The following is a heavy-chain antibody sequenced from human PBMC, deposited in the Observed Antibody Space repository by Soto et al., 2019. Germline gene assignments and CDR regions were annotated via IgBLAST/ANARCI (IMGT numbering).Heavy chain of an antibody. CDR1: GYIFTKSA. CDR2: ISGGNGNT. Sequence: AASVKVSCKASGYIFTKSAMHWVRQAPGQRLEWMGWISGGNGNTKYSPKLQDRVTITRDTSASTAYMELSSLRSEDTALYYCARAGVAAGNINFDYWGQGTLVTVSS. D-gene: IGHD6-25*01. J-gene: IGHJ4*02. CDR3: ARAGVAAGNINFDY. V-gene: IGHV1-3*01.